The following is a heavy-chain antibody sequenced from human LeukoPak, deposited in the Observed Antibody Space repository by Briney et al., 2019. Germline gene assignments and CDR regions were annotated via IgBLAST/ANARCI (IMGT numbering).Heavy chain of an antibody. J-gene: IGHJ6*02. Sequence: GGSLRLSCAASGFTFSSYAMRWVRQAPGKGLEWVAVISYDGSNKYYADSVKSRFTISRDNSKNTLYLQMNSLRAEDTAVYYCARTPFTYYYDSSGYPLYYYYGMDVWGQGTTVTVSS. V-gene: IGHV3-30-3*01. CDR1: GFTFSSYA. CDR3: ARTPFTYYYDSSGYPLYYYYGMDV. D-gene: IGHD3-22*01. CDR2: ISYDGSNK.